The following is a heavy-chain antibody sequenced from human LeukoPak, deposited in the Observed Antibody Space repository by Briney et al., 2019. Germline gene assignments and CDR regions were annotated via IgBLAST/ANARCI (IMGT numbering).Heavy chain of an antibody. J-gene: IGHJ4*02. CDR2: ISYDGSNK. V-gene: IGHV3-30-3*01. CDR3: ARDAGIAVASIDY. D-gene: IGHD6-19*01. Sequence: SGGSLRLSCAASGFTFSSYAMHWVRQAPGKGLEWVAVISYDGSNKCYADSVKGRFTISRDNSKNTLYPQMNSLRAEDTAVYYCARDAGIAVASIDYWGQGTLVTVSS. CDR1: GFTFSSYA.